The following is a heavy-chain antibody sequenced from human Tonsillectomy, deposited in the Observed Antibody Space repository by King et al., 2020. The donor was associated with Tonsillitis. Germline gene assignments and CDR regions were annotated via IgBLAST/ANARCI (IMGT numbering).Heavy chain of an antibody. V-gene: IGHV1-2*02. J-gene: IGHJ5*01. D-gene: IGHD2-21*01. CDR1: GYTFTAFY. CDR3: ARDKGLLRNGGAGWFDT. CDR2: IDPNSGGT. Sequence: VQLVESGAEVKEPGASVKVSCQASGYTFTAFYMHWVRQAPGQGLEWMGWIDPNSGGTSYSQKFQGRVTMTRDTSISTAYMELSRLRSDDTAVYYCARDKGLLRNGGAGWFDTW.